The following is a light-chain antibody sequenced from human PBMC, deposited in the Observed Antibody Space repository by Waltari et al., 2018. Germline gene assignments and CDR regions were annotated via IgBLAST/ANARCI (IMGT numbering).Light chain of an antibody. CDR2: DNT. CDR1: SSNIGSNF. CDR3: ATWDSGLSGV. J-gene: IGLJ3*02. Sequence: QSVLTQPPSVSATPGQKVTISCFGSSSNIGSNFVSWYQQFPGTAPRLLIYDNTKRPSGIPDRFSGSKSGTSATLDITGLQSGDEADYYCATWDSGLSGVFGGGTKVTVL. V-gene: IGLV1-51*01.